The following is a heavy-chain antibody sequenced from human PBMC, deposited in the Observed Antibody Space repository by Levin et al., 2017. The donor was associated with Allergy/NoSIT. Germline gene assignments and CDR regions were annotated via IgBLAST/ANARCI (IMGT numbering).Heavy chain of an antibody. Sequence: AASVKVSCKASGYTFTGYYMYWVRQAPGQGLEWMGRINPNSGGTNYAQKFQGRVTMTRDTSISTAYMELSRLRSDDTAVYYCARSSEQQLVLSDYWGQGTLVTVSS. V-gene: IGHV1-2*06. CDR2: INPNSGGT. J-gene: IGHJ4*02. CDR3: ARSSEQQLVLSDY. D-gene: IGHD6-13*01. CDR1: GYTFTGYY.